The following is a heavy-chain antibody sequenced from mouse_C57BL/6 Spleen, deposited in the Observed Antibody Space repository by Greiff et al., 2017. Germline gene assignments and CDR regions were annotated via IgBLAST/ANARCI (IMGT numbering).Heavy chain of an antibody. CDR1: GYTFTSYW. Sequence: VQLQQSGTVLARPGASVKMSCKTSGYTFTSYWMHWVKQRPGQGLEWIGAIYPGNSDTSYNQKFKGKAKLTAVTSASTAYMELSSLTNEDSAVYYCTRSYYGNYWYFEVWGTGTTVTVSS. D-gene: IGHD2-10*01. V-gene: IGHV1-5*01. CDR2: IYPGNSDT. J-gene: IGHJ1*03. CDR3: TRSYYGNYWYFEV.